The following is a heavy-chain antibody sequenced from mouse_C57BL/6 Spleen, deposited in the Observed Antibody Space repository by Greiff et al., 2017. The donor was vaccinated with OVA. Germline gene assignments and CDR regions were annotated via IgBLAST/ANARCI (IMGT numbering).Heavy chain of an antibody. D-gene: IGHD1-1*01. CDR1: GYSITSGYD. Sequence: EVKVEESGPGLVKPSQSLSLTCTVTGYSITSGYDWHWIRHFPGNKLEWMGYISYSGSTNYNPSLKSRISITHDTSKNHFFLKLNSVTTEDTATYYCARDKGDYYGSRGFAYWGQGTLVTVSA. J-gene: IGHJ3*01. V-gene: IGHV3-1*01. CDR3: ARDKGDYYGSRGFAY. CDR2: ISYSGST.